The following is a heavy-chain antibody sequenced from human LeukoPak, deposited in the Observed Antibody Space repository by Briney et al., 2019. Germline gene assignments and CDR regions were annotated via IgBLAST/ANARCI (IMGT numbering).Heavy chain of an antibody. CDR1: GVTFSSYS. D-gene: IGHD5-24*01. Sequence: GGSLRLSCADSGVTFSSYSRSWVRQAPGKGLEWVSSISSSSSDIYYADSLKGRFTISRDNAKTSLYLQLSSLRAEDTAVYYCARETRVRWTDYWGQGILVTVSS. J-gene: IGHJ4*02. CDR2: ISSSSSDI. V-gene: IGHV3-21*01. CDR3: ARETRVRWTDY.